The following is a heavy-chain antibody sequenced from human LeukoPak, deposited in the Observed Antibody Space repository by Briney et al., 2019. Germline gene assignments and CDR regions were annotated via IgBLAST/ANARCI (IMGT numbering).Heavy chain of an antibody. J-gene: IGHJ5*02. CDR3: ARDRDYVWGSYRPMSWFDP. CDR1: GYTFTGYY. V-gene: IGHV1-2*02. Sequence: ASVKVSCKASGYTFTGYYMHWVRQAPGQGLEWMGWINPNSGGTNYAQKFQGRVTMTRDTSISTAYMELSRLRSDDTAVYYCARDRDYVWGSYRPMSWFDPWGQGTLVTVSS. CDR2: INPNSGGT. D-gene: IGHD3-16*02.